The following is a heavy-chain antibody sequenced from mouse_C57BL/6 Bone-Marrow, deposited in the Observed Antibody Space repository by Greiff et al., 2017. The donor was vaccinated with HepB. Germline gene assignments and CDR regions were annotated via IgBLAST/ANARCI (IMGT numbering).Heavy chain of an antibody. CDR2: ISYDGSN. D-gene: IGHD1-1*01. J-gene: IGHJ1*03. CDR3: AREGSNYYGSTHWYFDV. V-gene: IGHV3-6*01. CDR1: GYSITSGYY. Sequence: EVQLQQSGPGLVKPSQSLSLTCSVTGYSITSGYYWNWIRQFPGNKLEWMGYISYDGSNNYNPSLKNRISITRDTSKNQFFLKLNSVTTEDTATYYCAREGSNYYGSTHWYFDVWGTGTTVTVSS.